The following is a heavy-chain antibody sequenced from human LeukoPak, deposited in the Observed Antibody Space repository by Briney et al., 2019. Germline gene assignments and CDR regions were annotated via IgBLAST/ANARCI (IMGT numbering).Heavy chain of an antibody. V-gene: IGHV3-33*03. J-gene: IGHJ6*03. D-gene: IGHD3-16*01. Sequence: GRSLRLSCAASGFTFSSYGMHWVRQAPGKGLEWVAVIWYDGSDKYYVDSVKGRFTISRDNSKNTLYLQMNSLRVEDTALYYCAKDKDYGYYMDVWGKGTTVTVSS. CDR3: AKDKDYGYYMDV. CDR1: GFTFSSYG. CDR2: IWYDGSDK.